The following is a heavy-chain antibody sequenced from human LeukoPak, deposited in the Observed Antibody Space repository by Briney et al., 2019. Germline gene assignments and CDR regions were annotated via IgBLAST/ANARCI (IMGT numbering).Heavy chain of an antibody. Sequence: SETLSLTCTVPGDSISTYYWSWIRQPPEKGLEWTGYIYYTGSTSYNPSLKSRVTISVDTSKNQFSLRLTSVTAADTAVYYCARTRKGLKLSSYYYYMDVWGKGTAVTVSS. CDR3: ARTRKGLKLSSYYYYMDV. J-gene: IGHJ6*03. CDR2: IYYTGST. D-gene: IGHD1-7*01. CDR1: GDSISTYY. V-gene: IGHV4-59*08.